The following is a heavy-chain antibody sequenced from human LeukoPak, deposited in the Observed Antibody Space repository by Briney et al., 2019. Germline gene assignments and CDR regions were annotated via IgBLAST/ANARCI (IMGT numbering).Heavy chain of an antibody. CDR1: GFTFSSYS. CDR2: VSGSGGST. V-gene: IGHV3-23*01. J-gene: IGHJ3*01. Sequence: PGGSLRLSCAASGFTFSSYSMNWVRQAPGKGLEWVSAVSGSGGSTYYADSVKGLFTISRDNSKNTLYLQMNSLRAEDTAVYYCAKRMIRGVNHDAFDLWGQGIMVTVSS. D-gene: IGHD3-10*01. CDR3: AKRMIRGVNHDAFDL.